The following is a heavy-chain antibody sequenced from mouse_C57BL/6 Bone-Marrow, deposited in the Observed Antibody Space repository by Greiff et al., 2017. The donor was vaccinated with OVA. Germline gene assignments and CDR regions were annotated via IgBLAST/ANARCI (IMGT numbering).Heavy chain of an antibody. D-gene: IGHD1-1*01. CDR1: GYTFTGYW. CDR2: ILPGSGST. Sequence: QVQLQQPGAELMKPGASVKLSCKATGYTFTGYWIEWVKQRPGHGLEWIGEILPGSGSTNYNEKFKGKATLTADTSSNTAYMQLSSLTTEDSAIYYCARGGYYYGVARGDCWGKGTTLTVSS. V-gene: IGHV1-9*01. J-gene: IGHJ2*01. CDR3: ARGGYYYGVARGDC.